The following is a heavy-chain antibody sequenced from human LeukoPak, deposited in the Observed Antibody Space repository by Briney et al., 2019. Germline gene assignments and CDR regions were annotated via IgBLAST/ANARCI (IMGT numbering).Heavy chain of an antibody. CDR2: INPNSGDT. CDR3: ASVGVVADYGLDV. Sequence: ASVKVSCKASGYTFTGYYMHWVRQAPGQGLEWMGWINPNSGDTNYAQRFQGRVTLTRDTSISTAYMDLSRLRPDDTAVYYCASVGVVADYGLDVWGQGTTVTVSS. V-gene: IGHV1-2*02. CDR1: GYTFTGYY. D-gene: IGHD2-15*01. J-gene: IGHJ6*02.